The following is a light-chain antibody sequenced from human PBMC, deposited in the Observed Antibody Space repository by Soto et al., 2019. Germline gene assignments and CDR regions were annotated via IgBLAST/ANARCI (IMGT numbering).Light chain of an antibody. CDR1: QTISSW. CDR3: QHYNSYSEA. V-gene: IGKV1-5*03. J-gene: IGKJ1*01. CDR2: KAS. Sequence: DIQMPQSPSTLSGYVGDSVTIPCRASQTISSWLAWYQQKPGKAPKLLIYKASTLKSGVPSRFSGSGSGTEFTLTISSLQPDDFATYYCQHYNSYSEACGQGTQGEI.